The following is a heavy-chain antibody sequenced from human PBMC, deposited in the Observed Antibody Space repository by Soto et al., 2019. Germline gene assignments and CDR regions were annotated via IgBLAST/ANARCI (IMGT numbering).Heavy chain of an antibody. V-gene: IGHV3-23*01. CDR1: GFTFSSYA. J-gene: IGHJ4*02. CDR2: ISGSGGNT. D-gene: IGHD6-6*01. CDR3: AKSLVARPYDY. Sequence: VQLLESGGGLVQPGGSLRLSCAASGFTFSSYAMSLVRQAPGKGLEWVSAISGSGGNTYYADSVKGRFTISRDNSKNSLYLQMNSLRAEDTAVYYCAKSLVARPYDYWGQGTLVTVSS.